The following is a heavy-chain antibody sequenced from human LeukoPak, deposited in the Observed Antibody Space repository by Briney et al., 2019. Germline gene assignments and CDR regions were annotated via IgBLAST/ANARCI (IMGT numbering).Heavy chain of an antibody. V-gene: IGHV3-23*01. J-gene: IGHJ3*02. CDR1: GFTFSSYA. D-gene: IGHD3-16*01. CDR2: ISGSGGSA. Sequence: PGGSLRLSCAASGFTFSSYAMSWVRQAPGKGLEWVSGISGSGGSASYADSVRGRFTISRDNAKDTLYVQMSSLRAEDTATYYCAKLRIAFGGLIRDAFDIWGQGTMVSVSS. CDR3: AKLRIAFGGLIRDAFDI.